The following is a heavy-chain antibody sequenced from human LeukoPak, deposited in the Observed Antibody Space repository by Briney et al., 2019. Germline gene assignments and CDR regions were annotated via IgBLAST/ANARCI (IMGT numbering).Heavy chain of an antibody. CDR3: ARSWAGMYYPFYYFDY. D-gene: IGHD1-26*01. V-gene: IGHV4-59*01. CDR1: GGSISSYF. Sequence: SETRSLTCTVSGGSISSYFWIWIRQPPGKGLEWIGYIYYSGNTNSNPSLKSRVTISLDTSKNQFSLKLSSVTAADTAVYYCARSWAGMYYPFYYFDYWGQGTLVSVSS. J-gene: IGHJ4*02. CDR2: IYYSGNT.